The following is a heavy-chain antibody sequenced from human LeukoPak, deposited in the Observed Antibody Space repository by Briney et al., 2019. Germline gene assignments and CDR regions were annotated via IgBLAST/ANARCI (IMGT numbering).Heavy chain of an antibody. CDR1: GGSFSGYY. D-gene: IGHD3-3*01. CDR3: ARGMRSGITIFGVVKVGNWFDP. CDR2: INHSGST. J-gene: IGHJ5*02. V-gene: IGHV4-34*01. Sequence: SETLSLTCAVYGGSFSGYYWSWIRQPPGKGLEWIGEINHSGSTNYNPSLKSRVTISVDTPKNQFSLKLSSVTAADTAVYYWARGMRSGITIFGVVKVGNWFDPWGQGTLVTVSS.